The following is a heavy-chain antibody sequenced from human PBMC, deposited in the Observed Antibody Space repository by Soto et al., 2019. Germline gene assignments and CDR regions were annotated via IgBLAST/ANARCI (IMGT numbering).Heavy chain of an antibody. V-gene: IGHV4-31*03. D-gene: IGHD2-21*02. Sequence: SETLSLTCTVSGGSISSGGYYWSWIRQHPGKGLEWIGYIYYSGSTYYNTSLKSRVTISVDTSKNEFSLKLSSVTAADTAVYFCARGVVVVTPISFFYYYGMDVWGQGTTVTVSS. CDR2: IYYSGST. CDR3: ARGVVVVTPISFFYYYGMDV. J-gene: IGHJ6*02. CDR1: GGSISSGGYY.